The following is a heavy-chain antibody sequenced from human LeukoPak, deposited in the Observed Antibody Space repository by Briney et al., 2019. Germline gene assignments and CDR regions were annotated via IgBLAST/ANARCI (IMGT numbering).Heavy chain of an antibody. V-gene: IGHV3-23*01. CDR3: AKVSVGSGWFFDY. J-gene: IGHJ4*02. CDR1: GFTFSSYA. Sequence: GGSLRLSCAASGFTFSSYAMSWVREAPGRGLEWVSAISGSGGSTYYADSVKGRFTISRDNSKNTLYLQMNSLRAEDTAVYYCAKVSVGSGWFFDYWGQGTLVTVSS. CDR2: ISGSGGST. D-gene: IGHD6-19*01.